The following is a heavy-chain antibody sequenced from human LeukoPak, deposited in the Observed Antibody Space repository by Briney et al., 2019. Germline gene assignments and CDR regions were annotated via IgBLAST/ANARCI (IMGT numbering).Heavy chain of an antibody. CDR2: IYTSGST. D-gene: IGHD5-12*01. CDR3: ARSGSGYLRYYFDY. V-gene: IGHV4-4*07. CDR1: GGSIISYY. J-gene: IGHJ4*02. Sequence: SETLSLTCTVSGGSIISYYWSWIRQPAGKGLEWIGRIYTSGSTNYNPSLKSRVTISVDTSKNQFSLKLSSVTAADTAVYYCARSGSGYLRYYFDYWGQGTLVTVSS.